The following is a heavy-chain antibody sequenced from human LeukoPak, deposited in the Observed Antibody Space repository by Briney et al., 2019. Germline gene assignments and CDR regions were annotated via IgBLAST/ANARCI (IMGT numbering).Heavy chain of an antibody. CDR1: GFTFGDHA. CDR2: IRSKGYGGTT. CDR3: TRVRSGNDFDY. D-gene: IGHD3-10*01. Sequence: PGGSLRLSCSASGFTFGDHAMSWVRQAPGKGLEWVGFIRSKGYGGTTEYAASVEGRFSLSRDDSKSFVYLQMSSLKTEDTAVYYCTRVRSGNDFDYWGQGTLSPSPQ. V-gene: IGHV3-49*04. J-gene: IGHJ4*02.